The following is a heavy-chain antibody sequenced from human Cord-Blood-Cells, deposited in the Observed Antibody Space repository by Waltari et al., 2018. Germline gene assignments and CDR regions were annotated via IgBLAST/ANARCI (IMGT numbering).Heavy chain of an antibody. CDR2: INTNTGNP. CDR3: ASQFSSRGSGSYYNDY. D-gene: IGHD3-10*01. J-gene: IGHJ4*02. V-gene: IGHV7-4-1*02. Sequence: NWVRHAPGQGLEWMGWINTNTGNPTYAQGFTGRFVFSLDTSVSTAYLQISSLKAEDTAVYYCASQFSSRGSGSYYNDYWGQGTLVTVSS.